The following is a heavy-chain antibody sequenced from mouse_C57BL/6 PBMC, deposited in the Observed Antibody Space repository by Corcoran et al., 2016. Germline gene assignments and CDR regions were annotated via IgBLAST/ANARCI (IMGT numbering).Heavy chain of an antibody. CDR3: ARRTTVVAHWYFDV. CDR2: INTYSGVP. CDR1: GYTFTTYG. D-gene: IGHD1-1*01. J-gene: IGHJ1*03. Sequence: QIQLVQSGPELTKPGETVKISCKASGYTFTTYGMSWVKQAPGKGLKWMGWINTYSGVPTYADDFKGRFAFSLETSASTAYLQINNLKNEDTATYFCARRTTVVAHWYFDVWGTGTTVTVSS. V-gene: IGHV9-3*01.